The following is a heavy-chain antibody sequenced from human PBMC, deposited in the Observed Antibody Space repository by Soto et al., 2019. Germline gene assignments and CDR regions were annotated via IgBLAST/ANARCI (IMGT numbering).Heavy chain of an antibody. CDR1: RVTFSSDS. D-gene: IGHD2-2*01. J-gene: IGHJ6*02. CDR2: ISSSSSYI. V-gene: IGHV3-21*01. CDR3: ARDRELACTSCYVWGYYYYGMDV. Sequence: SLRLSCAASRVTFSSDSMNGGRQAPGKGLEWVSSISSSSSYIYYADSVKGRFTISRDNAKNSLYLQMNSLRAEDTAVYYCARDRELACTSCYVWGYYYYGMDVWSQGTTVTVSS.